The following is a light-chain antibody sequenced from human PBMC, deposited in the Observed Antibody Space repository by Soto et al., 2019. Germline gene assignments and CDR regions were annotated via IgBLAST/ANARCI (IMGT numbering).Light chain of an antibody. V-gene: IGKV3-20*01. Sequence: EIVLKQSPGTLSLSPGEGATLSCRASQSVSSSYLAWYQQKPGQAPRLLIYGASSRATGIPDRFSGSGSGTDFTLTISRLEPEDCAVYYCQQYGNSLTFGGGTKVDIK. CDR2: GAS. CDR3: QQYGNSLT. CDR1: QSVSSSY. J-gene: IGKJ4*01.